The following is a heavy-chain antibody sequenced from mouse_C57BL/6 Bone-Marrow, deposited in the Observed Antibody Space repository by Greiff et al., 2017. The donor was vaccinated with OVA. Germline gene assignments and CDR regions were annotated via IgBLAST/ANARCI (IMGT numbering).Heavy chain of an antibody. CDR3: ASTVVATDY. Sequence: QVQLQQSGAELVRPGSSVKLSCKASGYTFTSYWMHWVKQRPIQGLEWIGNIDPSDSETHYNQKFKDKATLTVDKSSSTAYMQLSSLTSEDSAVYYCASTVVATDYWGQGTTLTVSS. D-gene: IGHD1-1*01. J-gene: IGHJ2*01. CDR2: IDPSDSET. CDR1: GYTFTSYW. V-gene: IGHV1-52*01.